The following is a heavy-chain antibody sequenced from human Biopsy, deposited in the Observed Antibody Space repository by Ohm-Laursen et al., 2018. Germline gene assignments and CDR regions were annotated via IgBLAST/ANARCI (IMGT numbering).Heavy chain of an antibody. CDR1: GGSFSGYY. CDR2: INYSGRT. D-gene: IGHD3-10*01. Sequence: SETLSLTCGVYGGSFSGYYCRWIRQPPGKGLGWIGEINYSGRTNYNQSLRSRVTFSVDTSKNQLSLKLSSVTAADTAVYYCARGTNYYGSGRNRHWFDPWGQGTQVTVSS. J-gene: IGHJ5*02. V-gene: IGHV4-34*01. CDR3: ARGTNYYGSGRNRHWFDP.